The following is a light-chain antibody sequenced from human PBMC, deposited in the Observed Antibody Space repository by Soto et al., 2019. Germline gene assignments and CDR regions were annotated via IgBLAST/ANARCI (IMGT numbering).Light chain of an antibody. CDR3: QQYGSSTPGT. J-gene: IGKJ1*01. V-gene: IGKV3-20*01. CDR1: QSVSSSY. CDR2: GAA. Sequence: EIVLTQSPGTLSLSPGERATLSCRASQSVSSSYLAWYQQKPGQAPRLLIYGAASRATGIPDRFSGSGSGTDFTLTISRLEPEDFAVYYCQQYGSSTPGTFGQGTNVEI.